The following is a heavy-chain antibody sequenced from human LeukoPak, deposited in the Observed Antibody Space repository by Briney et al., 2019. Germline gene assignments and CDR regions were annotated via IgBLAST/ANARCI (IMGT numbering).Heavy chain of an antibody. Sequence: PGESLQISCQGSGYSFTSYWIGWVRQMPGKGLEWMGIIYPGDSTTRYSPSFQGQVTISADKSISTAYLQWSSLKASDTAMYYCARRGSENYYHSSGYHPFDYWGQGSLVTVSS. CDR2: IYPGDSTT. J-gene: IGHJ4*02. D-gene: IGHD3-22*01. CDR3: ARRGSENYYHSSGYHPFDY. V-gene: IGHV5-51*01. CDR1: GYSFTSYW.